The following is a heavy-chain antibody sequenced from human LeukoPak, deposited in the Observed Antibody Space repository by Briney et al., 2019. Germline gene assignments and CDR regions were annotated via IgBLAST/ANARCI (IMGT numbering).Heavy chain of an antibody. CDR3: ARDTSGYSYGFDY. Sequence: GGSLRLSCAASGFTFSTYSMNWVRQAPGKGLEWVSYISSRSSTIYYADSVRGRFTISRDNAKNSLYLQMNSLRAEDTAVYYCARDTSGYSYGFDYWGQGTLVTVSS. J-gene: IGHJ4*02. CDR2: ISSRSSTI. D-gene: IGHD5-18*01. V-gene: IGHV3-48*04. CDR1: GFTFSTYS.